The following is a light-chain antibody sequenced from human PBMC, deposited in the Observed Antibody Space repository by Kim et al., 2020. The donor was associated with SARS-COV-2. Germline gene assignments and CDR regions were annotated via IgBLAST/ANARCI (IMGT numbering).Light chain of an antibody. CDR1: ESINNRY. Sequence: LSPGESATLSCRASESINNRYLAWYQQKPGQAPRLLIYAASSRATGISDRFSGSGSGTDFTLTISRLEPEDIAVYYCQQYGTSLYTFGQGTKLEI. CDR2: AAS. V-gene: IGKV3-20*01. CDR3: QQYGTSLYT. J-gene: IGKJ2*01.